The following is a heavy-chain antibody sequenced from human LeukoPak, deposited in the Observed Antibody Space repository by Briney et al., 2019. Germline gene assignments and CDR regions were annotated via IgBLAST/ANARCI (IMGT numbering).Heavy chain of an antibody. CDR1: GGSISSSSYY. CDR2: IYYSGST. D-gene: IGHD2-15*01. J-gene: IGHJ5*02. Sequence: SETLSLTCTVSGGSISSSSYYWGWIRQPPGKGLEWIGSIYYSGSTYYNPSLKSRVTISVDTSKNQFSLKLSSVTAADTAVYYSARAGYCSGGSCYGNWFDPWGQGTLVTVSS. V-gene: IGHV4-39*07. CDR3: ARAGYCSGGSCYGNWFDP.